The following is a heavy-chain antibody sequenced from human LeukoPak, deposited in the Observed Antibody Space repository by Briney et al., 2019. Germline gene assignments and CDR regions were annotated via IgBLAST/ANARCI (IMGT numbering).Heavy chain of an antibody. V-gene: IGHV1-18*04. CDR2: ISAYNGNT. CDR1: GYTFTGYY. J-gene: IGHJ6*02. Sequence: GASVKVSCKASGYTFTGYYMHWVRQAPGQGLEWMGWISAYNGNTNYAQKLQGRVTMTTDTSTSTAYMELRSLRSDDTAVYYCARDLSTLIAAAGYYYYYGMDVWGQGTTVTVSS. D-gene: IGHD6-13*01. CDR3: ARDLSTLIAAAGYYYYYGMDV.